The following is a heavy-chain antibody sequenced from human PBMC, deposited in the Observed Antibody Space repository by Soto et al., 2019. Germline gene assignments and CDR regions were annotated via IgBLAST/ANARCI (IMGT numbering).Heavy chain of an antibody. Sequence: ASVKVSCKASGYTFTRSGISWVRQAPGQGLEWMGWISTYNGDTNYAQTFQGRVTMTTDTSTSTVHMEVRSLRSDDTAVYYCGGGSLRAKYSSSWYFDYWGQGTLVTVSS. D-gene: IGHD6-13*01. CDR3: GGGSLRAKYSSSWYFDY. J-gene: IGHJ4*02. V-gene: IGHV1-18*01. CDR2: ISTYNGDT. CDR1: GYTFTRSG.